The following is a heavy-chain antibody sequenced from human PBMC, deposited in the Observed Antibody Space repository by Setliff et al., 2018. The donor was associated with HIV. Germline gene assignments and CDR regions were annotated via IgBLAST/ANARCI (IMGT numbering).Heavy chain of an antibody. Sequence: PSETLSLTCTVSGGSISSGSYFWNWIRQPAGKGLEWIGRIYSSGITNYNPSLKSRLTISLDTSKNQFSLQVTSVTAADTAVYYCARDPYCPNTYYEDFTFDSWGQRTLVTVSS. CDR1: GGSISSGSYF. CDR3: ARDPYCPNTYYEDFTFDS. CDR2: IYSSGIT. V-gene: IGHV4-61*02. D-gene: IGHD2-8*01. J-gene: IGHJ4*02.